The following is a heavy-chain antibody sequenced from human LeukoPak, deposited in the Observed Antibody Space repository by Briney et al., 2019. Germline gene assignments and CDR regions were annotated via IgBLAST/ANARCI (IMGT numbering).Heavy chain of an antibody. V-gene: IGHV4-38-2*02. CDR1: GYSISSGYY. CDR2: IYHSGST. D-gene: IGHD6-13*01. Sequence: SETLSLTCTVSGYSISSGYYWGWIRQPPGKGLEWIGSIYHSGSTYYNPSLKSRVTISVDTSKSQFSLKLSSVTAADTAVYYCASGVYSSSWYWGYYYYMDVWGKGTTVTVSS. J-gene: IGHJ6*03. CDR3: ASGVYSSSWYWGYYYYMDV.